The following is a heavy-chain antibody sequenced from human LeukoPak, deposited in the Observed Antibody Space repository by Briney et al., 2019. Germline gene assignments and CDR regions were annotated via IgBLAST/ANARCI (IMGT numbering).Heavy chain of an antibody. CDR3: ARGRSITMVRGEQSYPPPFPTAYYYYYMDV. D-gene: IGHD3-10*01. Sequence: ASVKVSCKSSGYTFTRNYMHWVRQAPGQGLEWVGLINPTGSTAWSAQKFRGRLTMTRDLSTTTDYMELSSLRLEDTAVYYCARGRSITMVRGEQSYPPPFPTAYYYYYMDVWGKGTTVTISS. J-gene: IGHJ6*03. V-gene: IGHV1-46*01. CDR2: INPTGSTA. CDR1: GYTFTRNY.